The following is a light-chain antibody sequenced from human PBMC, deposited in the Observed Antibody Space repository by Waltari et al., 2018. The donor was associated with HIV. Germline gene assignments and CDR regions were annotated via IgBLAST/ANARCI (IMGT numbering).Light chain of an antibody. V-gene: IGLV2-14*03. CDR3: SSYTNRDTVV. CDR1: SSDVGGYQY. CDR2: EVS. J-gene: IGLJ2*01. Sequence: QSALSQPASVSGSFGQSITISCTGTSSDVGGYQYVSWYQQQPGKAPKLLISEVSNRPSGVSSRFSGSKSGYTASLTILWLQAEDEADYYCSSYTNRDTVVFGGGTKLTVV.